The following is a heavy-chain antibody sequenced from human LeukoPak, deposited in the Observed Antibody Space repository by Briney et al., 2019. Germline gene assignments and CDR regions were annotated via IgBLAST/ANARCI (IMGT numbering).Heavy chain of an antibody. D-gene: IGHD1-26*01. V-gene: IGHV3-48*01. J-gene: IGHJ3*02. CDR3: AKDLRSYSDAFDI. Sequence: GGSLRLSCAASGFTFSSYSMNWVRQAPGKGLEWVSYISSSSSTTYYADSVKGRFTISRDNSKNTLYLQMNSLRAEDTAVYYCAKDLRSYSDAFDIWGQGTMVTVSS. CDR1: GFTFSSYS. CDR2: ISSSSSTT.